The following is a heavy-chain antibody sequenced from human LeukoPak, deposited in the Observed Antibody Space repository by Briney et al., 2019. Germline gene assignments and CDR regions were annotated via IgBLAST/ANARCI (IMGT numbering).Heavy chain of an antibody. Sequence: GGSLRLSCAASGFTFSSYAMSWVRQAPGKGLEWVSAISGSGGSTYYADSVKGRFTISRDNSKNTLYLQMNSLRAEDTAVYYCAKTGDDIVVVLALSLGFDYWGQGTLVTVSS. D-gene: IGHD2-2*01. CDR2: ISGSGGST. J-gene: IGHJ4*02. CDR3: AKTGDDIVVVLALSLGFDY. V-gene: IGHV3-23*01. CDR1: GFTFSSYA.